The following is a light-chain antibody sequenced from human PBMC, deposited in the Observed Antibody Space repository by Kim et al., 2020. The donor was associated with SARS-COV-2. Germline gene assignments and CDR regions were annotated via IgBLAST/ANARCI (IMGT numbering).Light chain of an antibody. Sequence: PGGTVTLTCASSTGAVTSGYYPNWFQQKPGQPPRALIYSTSNTHSWTPARFSGSLRGGKAALTLSGVEPEDEAEYYCLLYSGGAQVFGGGTQLTVL. CDR3: LLYSGGAQV. CDR2: STS. CDR1: TGAVTSGYY. J-gene: IGLJ3*02. V-gene: IGLV7-43*01.